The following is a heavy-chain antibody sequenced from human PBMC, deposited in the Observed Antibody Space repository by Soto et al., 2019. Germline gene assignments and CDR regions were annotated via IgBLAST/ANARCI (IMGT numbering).Heavy chain of an antibody. V-gene: IGHV3-15*07. CDR1: GFSFSPAW. Sequence: EVQLVESGGGLVTPGGSLTLSCAASGFSFSPAWMNWVRQAPGKGLEWVGLIKSKGGGGTADYAAPVKGRFIISRDDSKNTISLQMHSLKPEDTALYYCVRQQDFYSGGAVWGQGTAVNVSS. CDR3: VRQQDFYSGGAV. D-gene: IGHD6-13*01. J-gene: IGHJ6*02. CDR2: IKSKGGGGTA.